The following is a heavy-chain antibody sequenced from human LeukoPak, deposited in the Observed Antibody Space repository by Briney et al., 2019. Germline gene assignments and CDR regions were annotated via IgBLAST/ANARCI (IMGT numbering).Heavy chain of an antibody. CDR2: IYYSGNT. D-gene: IGHD4-11*01. Sequence: NPSETLSLTCTVSGGSLSGCHWSWIRQPPRKGLEWIGYIYYSGNTEYNPSLKSRVTISVDTSKNQFSLKLSSVTAADTAVYYCARPMTTEGYYGMDVWGQGTTVTVSS. CDR1: GGSLSGCH. CDR3: ARPMTTEGYYGMDV. J-gene: IGHJ6*02. V-gene: IGHV4-59*01.